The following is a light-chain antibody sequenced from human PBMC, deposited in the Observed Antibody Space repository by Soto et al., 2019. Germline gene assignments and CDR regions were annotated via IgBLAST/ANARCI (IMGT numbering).Light chain of an antibody. Sequence: EIVLTQSPGTLSLSPGERATLSCRASQSVSSSYLAWYQQKPGQAPRLLIFGASNRATGIPDRFSGSGSGTDFTLTISRLEPEDFVVYYCQQYGRSPRTFGQGTKVDIK. J-gene: IGKJ1*01. CDR2: GAS. CDR3: QQYGRSPRT. CDR1: QSVSSSY. V-gene: IGKV3-20*01.